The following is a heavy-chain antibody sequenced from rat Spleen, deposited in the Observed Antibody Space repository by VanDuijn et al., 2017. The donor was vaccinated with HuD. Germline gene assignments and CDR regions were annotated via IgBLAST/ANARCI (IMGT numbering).Heavy chain of an antibody. CDR2: IWSSGGT. J-gene: IGHJ2*01. CDR1: GFSLTSYN. CDR3: ASPSGDY. Sequence: QVQLKESGPGLAQPSQTLSLTCTVAGFSLTSYNVHWVRQPPGKDLEWMGVIWSSGGTDYNSAIRSRLSISRDTSKSQVFLKMNNLQTEDTAMYFCASPSGDYWGQGVMVTVSS. V-gene: IGHV2S61*01.